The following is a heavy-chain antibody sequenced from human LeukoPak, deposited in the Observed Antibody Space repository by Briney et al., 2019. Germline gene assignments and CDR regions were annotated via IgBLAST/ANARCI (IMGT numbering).Heavy chain of an antibody. J-gene: IGHJ4*02. CDR1: GFSLCKYA. V-gene: IGHV3-23*01. Sequence: PGGSLRLSCAASGFSLCKYAMSRVRQAPGKGLEWVSAISGSGGSTYYADSVKGRFTISRDNSKNTLYLQINSLRAEDTAVYICAKPLVAAPSGYSFDYWGQGTLVTVSS. CDR3: AKPLVAAPSGYSFDY. D-gene: IGHD5-12*01. CDR2: ISGSGGST.